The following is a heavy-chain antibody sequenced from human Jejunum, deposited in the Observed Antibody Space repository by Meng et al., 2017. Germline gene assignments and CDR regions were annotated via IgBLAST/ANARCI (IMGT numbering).Heavy chain of an antibody. D-gene: IGHD5-24*01. CDR3: ARDGVSYNYIGLVGV. CDR2: ISTYNGNT. Sequence: ASAKVSCKASGYDFSAFGISWVRQAPGQGLEWMGWISTYNGNTKYAQKFQGRVTLTTDTSTTTAYMELRSLRSDDTAVYYCARDGVSYNYIGLVGVWGQGTLVTVSS. CDR1: GYDFSAFG. V-gene: IGHV1-18*01. J-gene: IGHJ4*02.